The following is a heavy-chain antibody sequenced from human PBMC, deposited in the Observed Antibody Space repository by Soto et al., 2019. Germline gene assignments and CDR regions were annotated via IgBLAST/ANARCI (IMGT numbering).Heavy chain of an antibody. V-gene: IGHV3-9*01. J-gene: IGHJ3*02. CDR3: AKDIGAGSSFNAFDI. D-gene: IGHD3-10*01. Sequence: SLRLSCAASGFNFDDYAMHWVRQIPGKGLEWVSGISWNSGSIGYADSVKGRFTISRDNAKNSLYLQMNSLRAEDTALYYCAKDIGAGSSFNAFDIWGQGTMVTVSS. CDR2: ISWNSGSI. CDR1: GFNFDDYA.